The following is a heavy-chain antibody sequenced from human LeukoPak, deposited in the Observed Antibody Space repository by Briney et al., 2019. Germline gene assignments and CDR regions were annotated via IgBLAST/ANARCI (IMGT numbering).Heavy chain of an antibody. V-gene: IGHV4-59*01. CDR1: GGSISSYY. CDR2: IYNSGST. J-gene: IGHJ4*02. CDR3: ASALAGYTSTWFDN. D-gene: IGHD6-13*01. Sequence: KPSETPSLTCTVSGGSISSYYWSWIRQPPGKGLEWVGYIYNSGSTNYNPSLRSRVTISVDTSKKQFSLKVTTVTAADTAVYFCASALAGYTSTWFDNWGQGTLVTVSS.